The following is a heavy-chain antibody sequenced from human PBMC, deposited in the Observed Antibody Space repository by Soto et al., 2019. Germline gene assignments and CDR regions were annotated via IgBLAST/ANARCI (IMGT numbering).Heavy chain of an antibody. V-gene: IGHV1-8*01. J-gene: IGHJ6*02. Sequence: ASVKVSCKASGYTFTSYDINWVRQATGQGLEWMGWMNPNSGNTGYAQKFQGRVTMTRNTSISTAYMELSSLRSEDTAVYYCARGIAARHYYYYGMDVWGQGTTVTVSS. CDR2: MNPNSGNT. CDR3: ARGIAARHYYYYGMDV. D-gene: IGHD6-6*01. CDR1: GYTFTSYD.